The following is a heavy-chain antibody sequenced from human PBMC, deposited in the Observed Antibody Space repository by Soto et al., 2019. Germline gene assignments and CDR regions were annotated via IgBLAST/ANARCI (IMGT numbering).Heavy chain of an antibody. J-gene: IGHJ4*02. CDR1: GLTFSNYN. Sequence: EVQLVESGGGLVQPGGSLRLSCAASGLTFSNYNMNWVRQAPGKGLEWVSYISSSGSTMYYADSVKGRFTISRDNAKNSLYLQMKRLRDEVTAVYYCVSGGTPGGWGQGTLVTRSS. D-gene: IGHD1-1*01. CDR2: ISSSGSTM. V-gene: IGHV3-48*02. CDR3: VSGGTPGG.